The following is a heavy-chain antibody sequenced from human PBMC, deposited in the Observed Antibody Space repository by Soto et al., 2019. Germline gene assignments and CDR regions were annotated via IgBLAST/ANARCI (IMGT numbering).Heavy chain of an antibody. CDR3: ARKHEDFTGHYYYYYGMDV. J-gene: IGHJ6*02. Sequence: XESLSVSCKCSGNSFTSYWIGWVRQMPGKGLEWMEIIYPGDSDTRYSPSFQGQVTISADKSISTAYLQWSSLKASDTAMYYCARKHEDFTGHYYYYYGMDVWGQGTTVTVSS. D-gene: IGHD3-3*01. CDR1: GNSFTSYW. V-gene: IGHV5-51*01. CDR2: IYPGDSDT.